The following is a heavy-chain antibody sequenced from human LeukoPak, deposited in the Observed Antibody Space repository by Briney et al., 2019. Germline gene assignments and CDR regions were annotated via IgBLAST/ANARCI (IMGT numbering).Heavy chain of an antibody. V-gene: IGHV3-53*01. CDR1: GFTVSSNY. CDR2: IYNTGST. Sequence: GGSLRLSCAASGFTVSSNYMGWVRQAPGKGLEWVSVIYNTGSTYYADSVKGRFTISRDNSKNTLYLQMNSLRVEDTAVYYCARDSLFGSMGYFDWSLDYWGQGTLVTVSS. J-gene: IGHJ4*02. D-gene: IGHD3-9*01. CDR3: ARDSLFGSMGYFDWSLDY.